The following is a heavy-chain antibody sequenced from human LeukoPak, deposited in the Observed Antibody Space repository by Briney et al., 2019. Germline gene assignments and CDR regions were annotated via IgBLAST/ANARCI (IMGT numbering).Heavy chain of an antibody. CDR1: GVTFSSYS. V-gene: IGHV3-21*01. Sequence: GETLRLSCAASGVTFSSYSRNWVRQAPGKGLEWVSSISSSRSYIYYADSLNGRCTIFRDNDKHLLYLLVNRLTADDTAVYYCARVCSGCGWGQGNLVTASS. CDR3: ARVCSGCG. D-gene: IGHD6-19*01. J-gene: IGHJ4*02. CDR2: ISSSRSYI.